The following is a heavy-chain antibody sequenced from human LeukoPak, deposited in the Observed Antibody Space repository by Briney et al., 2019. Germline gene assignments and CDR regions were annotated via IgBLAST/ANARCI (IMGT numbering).Heavy chain of an antibody. D-gene: IGHD6-19*01. CDR3: ARDHGQWVVRISLDY. CDR2: INPNSGGV. CDR1: GYTFTGYY. J-gene: IGHJ4*02. V-gene: IGHV1-2*02. Sequence: GASVRVSCEAIGYTFTGYYIHWVRQAPGQGLEWMAYINPNSGGVNYAQKFQGRVTMTTDTSTTTVYMELSSLRSEDTAVYYCARDHGQWVVRISLDYWGQGTLVTVSS.